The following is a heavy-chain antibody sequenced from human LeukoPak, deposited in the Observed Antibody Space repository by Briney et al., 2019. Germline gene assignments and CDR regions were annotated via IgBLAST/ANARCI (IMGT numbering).Heavy chain of an antibody. CDR3: ASVKVGARGYDY. J-gene: IGHJ4*02. CDR2: IYSGGST. V-gene: IGHV3-53*01. CDR1: GFTVSSNY. D-gene: IGHD1-26*01. Sequence: GGSLRPSCAASGFTVSSNYMSWVRQAPGKGLEWVSVIYSGGSTYYADSVKGRFTISRDNSKNPLYLQMNTLRAATTAVYYCASVKVGARGYDYWGQGTLVLVSA.